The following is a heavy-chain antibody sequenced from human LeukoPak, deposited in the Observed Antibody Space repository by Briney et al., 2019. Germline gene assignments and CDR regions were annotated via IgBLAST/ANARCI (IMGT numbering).Heavy chain of an antibody. D-gene: IGHD1-26*01. Sequence: PSETLSLTCTVSGGSISSYYWSWSRQPPGKGREWIGYIYYSGSINYNPSLKSRVTISVDTSKNQFSLKLRSVTAADTAVYYCARYSGRYSGFDYWGQGTLVTVSS. CDR1: GGSISSYY. CDR3: ARYSGRYSGFDY. V-gene: IGHV4-59*08. J-gene: IGHJ4*02. CDR2: IYYSGSI.